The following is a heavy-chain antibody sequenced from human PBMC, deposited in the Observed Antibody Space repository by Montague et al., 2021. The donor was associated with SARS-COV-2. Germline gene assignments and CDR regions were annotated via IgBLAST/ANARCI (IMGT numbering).Heavy chain of an antibody. D-gene: IGHD3-10*01. CDR2: FDPEDGET. CDR1: GYTLTELS. Sequence: SVKVSCKVSGYTLTELSMHWVRQAPGKGLEWMGGFDPEDGETIYAQKFQGRVTMTEDTSTDTAYMELSSLRSEDTAVYYCATGSTMVRGGWFDPWGQGTLVTVSS. J-gene: IGHJ5*02. CDR3: ATGSTMVRGGWFDP. V-gene: IGHV1-24*01.